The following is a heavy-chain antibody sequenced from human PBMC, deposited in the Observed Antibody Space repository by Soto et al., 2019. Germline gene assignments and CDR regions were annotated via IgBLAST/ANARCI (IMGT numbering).Heavy chain of an antibody. D-gene: IGHD3-16*01. CDR2: IKQDGSEK. V-gene: IGHV3-7*01. J-gene: IGHJ4*02. CDR3: AREWYYDYVCAPPVGGYFDY. CDR1: GFTFSSYC. Sequence: EVQLVESGGGLVQPGGSLRLSCAASGFTFSSYCMSWVRQAPGKGLEWVANIKQDGSEKYYVDSVKGRFTISRDNAKNTLYLQINSLRDEDTAMYYCAREWYYDYVCAPPVGGYFDYWGQGTLVTVSS.